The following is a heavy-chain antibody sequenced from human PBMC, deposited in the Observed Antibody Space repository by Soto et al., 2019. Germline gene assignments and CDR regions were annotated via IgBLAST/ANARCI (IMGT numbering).Heavy chain of an antibody. CDR3: ARDLGTIFGVVKAPYYYYGMDV. CDR2: ISYDGSNK. Sequence: QVQLVESGGGVVQPGRSLRLSCAASGFTFSSYAMHWVRQAPGKGLEWVAVISYDGSNKYYADSVKGRFTISRDNSKNTLYLQMNSLSAEDTAVYYCARDLGTIFGVVKAPYYYYGMDVWGQGTTVTVSS. V-gene: IGHV3-30-3*01. D-gene: IGHD3-3*01. J-gene: IGHJ6*02. CDR1: GFTFSSYA.